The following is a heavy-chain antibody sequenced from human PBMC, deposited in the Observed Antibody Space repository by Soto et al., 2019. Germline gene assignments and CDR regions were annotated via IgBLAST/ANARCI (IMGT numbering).Heavy chain of an antibody. CDR3: AREILGTGWYYDL. CDR1: GFTYGSYW. J-gene: IGHJ2*01. V-gene: IGHV3-7*01. D-gene: IGHD7-27*01. CDR2: IKTDGSAK. Sequence: EGQLVESGGGWVQPGGSLRLSCAASGFTYGSYWMSWVRQAPGKGLEWVANIKTDGSAKYFVESVGGRFSISRDNAKKSLFLQMDGLRGEDTAVYYCAREILGTGWYYDLWGRGTLVTVSS.